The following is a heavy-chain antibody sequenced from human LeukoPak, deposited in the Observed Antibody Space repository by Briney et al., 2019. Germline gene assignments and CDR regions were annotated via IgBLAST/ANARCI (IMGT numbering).Heavy chain of an antibody. V-gene: IGHV1-8*03. Sequence: ASVKVSCKASGYTFNNYDINWVRQATGQGLEWVGWMNPNTGQTGYAQKFRGRVTITRDTSITTAFLELSSLRSEDTAVYYCARGQYYEFYYFDYWGQGSLVTVSS. J-gene: IGHJ4*02. D-gene: IGHD3-16*01. CDR1: GYTFNNYD. CDR3: ARGQYYEFYYFDY. CDR2: MNPNTGQT.